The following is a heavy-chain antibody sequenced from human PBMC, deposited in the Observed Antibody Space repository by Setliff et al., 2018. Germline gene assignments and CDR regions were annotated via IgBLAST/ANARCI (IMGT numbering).Heavy chain of an antibody. Sequence: LRLSCAGSGFSFSIFWMSWVRQAPGRGLEWVATIKQDGSEKFYVDSVKGRFTISRDNAKNSLYLQMDSLRVEDTAMYFCARDRGGGLYDYWGRGTLVTVSS. CDR3: ARDRGGGLYDY. CDR2: IKQDGSEK. D-gene: IGHD3-16*01. J-gene: IGHJ4*02. CDR1: GFSFSIFW. V-gene: IGHV3-7*01.